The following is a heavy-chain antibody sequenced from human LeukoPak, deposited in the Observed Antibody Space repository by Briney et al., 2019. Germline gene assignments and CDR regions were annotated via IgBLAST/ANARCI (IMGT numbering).Heavy chain of an antibody. CDR3: IASAASGIDY. CDR2: IKSKSDGGTA. V-gene: IGHV3-15*01. Sequence: GGSVRLSCAASGFTFSNAWMKWFRQAPGKGLEWVGRIKSKSDGGTADYTAPVKGRFTMSRDDSKNTLYLQMSSLKAEDSAVYYCIASAASGIDYWGQGTLVTVSS. J-gene: IGHJ4*02. CDR1: GFTFSNAW. D-gene: IGHD6-13*01.